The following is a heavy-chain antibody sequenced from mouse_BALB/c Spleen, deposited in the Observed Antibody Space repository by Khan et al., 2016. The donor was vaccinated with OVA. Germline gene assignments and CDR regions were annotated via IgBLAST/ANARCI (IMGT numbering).Heavy chain of an antibody. Sequence: QVQLKESGPGLVAPSQSLSITCTVSGFSLTSYGVNWVRQPPGEGLEWLGVIWGDGSTNYHSALISRLSISKDNSKSQAFLHLHRLQTDDRATYYCAKQRDGYPYGMDYWGQGTAVTVSS. CDR3: AKQRDGYPYGMDY. D-gene: IGHD2-3*01. J-gene: IGHJ4*01. CDR2: IWGDGST. V-gene: IGHV2-3*01. CDR1: GFSLTSYG.